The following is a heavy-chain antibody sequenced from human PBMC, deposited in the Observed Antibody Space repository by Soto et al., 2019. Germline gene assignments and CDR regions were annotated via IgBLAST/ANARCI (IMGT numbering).Heavy chain of an antibody. V-gene: IGHV3-30*18. J-gene: IGHJ6*02. CDR2: ISFDGSNR. CDR3: AKERYYGSGTVSYGMDV. CDR1: GVTFSGYG. D-gene: IGHD3-10*01. Sequence: GGSLSLSCAASGVTFSGYGMPWGRQAPAKGLEWVAAISFDGSNRYYADSVKGRFTIYLDNSKITLYLQMTSLRAEDTAVFYCAKERYYGSGTVSYGMDVSGQGTTVTVS.